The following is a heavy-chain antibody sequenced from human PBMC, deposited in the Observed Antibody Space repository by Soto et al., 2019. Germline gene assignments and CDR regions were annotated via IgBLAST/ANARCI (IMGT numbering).Heavy chain of an antibody. CDR2: ITGGDGST. Sequence: QLGGSLRLSCAASGFTFSSYVMSWVRQAPGKGLEWVSAITGGDGSTYYADSVKGRLTISRDDSRSTLYLQMNSLRVEDTAVYHCAKGGYGNNHIYYTWGQGTLVTVSS. J-gene: IGHJ4*02. D-gene: IGHD2-8*01. V-gene: IGHV3-23*01. CDR3: AKGGYGNNHIYYT. CDR1: GFTFSSYV.